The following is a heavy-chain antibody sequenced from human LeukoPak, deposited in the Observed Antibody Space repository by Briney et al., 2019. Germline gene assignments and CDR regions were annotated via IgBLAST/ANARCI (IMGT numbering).Heavy chain of an antibody. CDR3: AKVSTMVPLTGAFDI. V-gene: IGHV3-23*01. J-gene: IGHJ3*02. D-gene: IGHD3-10*01. CDR2: ISGSGGST. CDR1: AFTFSSYR. Sequence: RGSLRLSCAGSAFTFSSYRMSWVRQAPGKGLEWVSAISGSGGSTYYADSVKGRFTISRDNSKNTLYLQMNRLRAEETAVYYCAKVSTMVPLTGAFDIWGQGTMVTVSS.